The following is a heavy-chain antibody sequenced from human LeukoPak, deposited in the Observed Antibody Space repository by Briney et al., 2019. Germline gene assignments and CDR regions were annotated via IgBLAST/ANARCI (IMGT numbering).Heavy chain of an antibody. Sequence: SETLSLTCTVSGGSISSYYWGWIRQPAGRGLEWIGRIYANGSTTNKPSLTGRVTISRDTSKNQFSLKLTSVTAADTAIYYCARDFGGSADYWGQGTLVTVSS. V-gene: IGHV4-4*07. CDR1: GGSISSYY. J-gene: IGHJ4*02. D-gene: IGHD1-26*01. CDR2: IYANGST. CDR3: ARDFGGSADY.